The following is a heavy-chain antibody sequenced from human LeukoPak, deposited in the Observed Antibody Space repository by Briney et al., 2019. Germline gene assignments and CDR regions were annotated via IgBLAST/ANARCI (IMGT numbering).Heavy chain of an antibody. D-gene: IGHD3-10*01. V-gene: IGHV3-21*01. CDR3: ARAMYGSGSYYAAPPFDY. Sequence: GGSLRLSCAASGFIFSTYSMNWVRQAPGKGLEWVSSISSSTSYIYYADSVKGRFTISRDNAKNSLYLQMNSLRAEDTAVYYCARAMYGSGSYYAAPPFDYWGQGTLVTVSS. CDR2: ISSSTSYI. J-gene: IGHJ4*02. CDR1: GFIFSTYS.